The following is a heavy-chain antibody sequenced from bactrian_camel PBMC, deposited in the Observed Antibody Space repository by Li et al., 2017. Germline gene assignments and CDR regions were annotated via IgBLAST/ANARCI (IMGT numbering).Heavy chain of an antibody. CDR1: GSIFRTSG. CDR2: ISRDSTT. V-gene: IGHV3S53*01. CDR3: NVGLCGTWPPGQDNY. J-gene: IGHJ4*01. D-gene: IGHD2*01. Sequence: HVQLVESGGGSVQAGGSLKLSCVALGSIFRTSGMGWYRQAPGRERELVSRISRDSTTNYADSVKARFTISEGNAKNTLYLQMNSLKPEDTATYFCNVGLCGTWPPGQDNYWGHGTQVTVS.